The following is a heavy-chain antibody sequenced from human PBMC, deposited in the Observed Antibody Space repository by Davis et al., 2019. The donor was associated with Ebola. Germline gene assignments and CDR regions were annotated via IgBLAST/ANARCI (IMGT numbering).Heavy chain of an antibody. D-gene: IGHD3-22*01. J-gene: IGHJ4*02. Sequence: MPSETLSLTCGVSGDSISSRNWWSWVRRSPGKGLEWIGSIYYSGGTYYNPSLKSRVTISVDTSKSQFSLRLSSVTAADTAVYFCARQDFRFSGYPFDYWGQGTLVTVSS. CDR2: IYYSGGT. CDR1: GDSISSRNW. CDR3: ARQDFRFSGYPFDY. V-gene: IGHV4-39*01.